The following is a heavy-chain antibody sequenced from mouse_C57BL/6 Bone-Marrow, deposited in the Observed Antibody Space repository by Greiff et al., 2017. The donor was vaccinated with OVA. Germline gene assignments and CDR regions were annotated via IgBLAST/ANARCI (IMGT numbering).Heavy chain of an antibody. CDR3: ARSDYYGSSLFDY. CDR2: IYPGSGST. D-gene: IGHD1-1*01. J-gene: IGHJ2*01. Sequence: VQLQQPGAELVKPGASVKMSCKASGYTFTSYWITWVKQRPGQGLEWIGDIYPGSGSTNYNEKFKSKATLTVDKSSRTAYMQLSSLTSEDSAVYYCARSDYYGSSLFDYWGQGTTLTVSS. V-gene: IGHV1-55*01. CDR1: GYTFTSYW.